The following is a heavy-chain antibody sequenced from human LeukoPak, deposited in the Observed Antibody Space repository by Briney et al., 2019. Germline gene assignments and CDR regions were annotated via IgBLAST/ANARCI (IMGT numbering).Heavy chain of an antibody. CDR1: GYNFSNYW. V-gene: IGHV5-51*01. J-gene: IGHJ4*02. CDR3: ARQNEYSRSFDY. D-gene: IGHD6-13*01. CDR2: MYPGDSDT. Sequence: GESLKISCEGSGYNFSNYWIGWVRQMPGKVLEWMGTMYPGDSDTRYNPSFQGHVTISVDKSITTAYVQWSSLKASDTGMYYCARQNEYSRSFDYWGQGTLVTVSS.